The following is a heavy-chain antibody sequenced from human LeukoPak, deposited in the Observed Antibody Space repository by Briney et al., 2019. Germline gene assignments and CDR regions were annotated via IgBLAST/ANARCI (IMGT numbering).Heavy chain of an antibody. D-gene: IGHD3-22*01. V-gene: IGHV1-18*01. J-gene: IGHJ4*02. CDR3: ARVRDGYRFTAHYYDSSGYYYGYFDY. Sequence: ASVKVSCKASGYTLTNYGVSWVRQAPGQGLEWMGWISAYNDNTNYAQKLQGRVTMTTDTSTSTAYMELRSLRSDDTAVYYCARVRDGYRFTAHYYDSSGYYYGYFDYWGQGTLVTVSS. CDR2: ISAYNDNT. CDR1: GYTLTNYG.